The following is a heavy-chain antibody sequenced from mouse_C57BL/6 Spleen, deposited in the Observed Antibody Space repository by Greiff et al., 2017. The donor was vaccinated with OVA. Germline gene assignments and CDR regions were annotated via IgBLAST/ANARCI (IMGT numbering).Heavy chain of an antibody. J-gene: IGHJ4*01. V-gene: IGHV1-69*01. CDR2: IDPSDSYT. CDR3: ARGGLGIAMDY. D-gene: IGHD2-4*01. Sequence: QVQLQQPGAELVMPGASVKLSCKASGYTFTSYWMHWVKQRPGQGLEWIGEIDPSDSYTNYNQKFKGKSTLTVDKSSSTAYMQLSRLTSEDSAVYYCARGGLGIAMDYWGQGTSVTVSS. CDR1: GYTFTSYW.